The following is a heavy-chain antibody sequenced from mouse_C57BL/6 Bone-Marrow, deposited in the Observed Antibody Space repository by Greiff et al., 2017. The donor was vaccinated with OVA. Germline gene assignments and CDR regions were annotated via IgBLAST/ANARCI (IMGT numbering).Heavy chain of an antibody. CDR1: GFNIKDDY. CDR3: TTYRY. V-gene: IGHV14-4*01. CDR2: IDPENGDT. J-gene: IGHJ2*01. Sequence: EVQLQQSGAELVRPGASVKLSCTASGFNIKDDYMHWVKERPEQGLEWIGWIDPENGDTEYASKFQGKAPITADTSSKTVYLHLSSLTSEDTAVYYCTTYRYWGQGTTLTASS.